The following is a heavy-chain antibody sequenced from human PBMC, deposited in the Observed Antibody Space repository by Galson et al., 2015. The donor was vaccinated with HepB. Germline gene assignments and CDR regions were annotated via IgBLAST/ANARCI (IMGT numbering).Heavy chain of an antibody. J-gene: IGHJ6*02. CDR3: ARHGSRGWGSGFSDGMDV. D-gene: IGHD7-27*01. Sequence: QSGAELKKPGESLRISCKGSGYSFTSYWISWVRQMPGKGLEWMGRIDPSDSYTNYSPSFQGHVTVSADKSISTAYLQWSSLKASDTAMYYCARHGSRGWGSGFSDGMDVWGQGTTVTVSS. V-gene: IGHV5-10-1*01. CDR1: GYSFTSYW. CDR2: IDPSDSYT.